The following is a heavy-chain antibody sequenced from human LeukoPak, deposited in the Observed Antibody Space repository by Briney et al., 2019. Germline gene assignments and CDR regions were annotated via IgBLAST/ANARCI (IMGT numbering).Heavy chain of an antibody. D-gene: IGHD2-21*02. V-gene: IGHV3-21*01. CDR1: GFTFSTYS. CDR2: ISHSSTYI. J-gene: IGHJ4*02. Sequence: PGGSLRLSCAASGFTFSTYSMSWVRQAPGKGLEWVSSISHSSTYIYYADSLKGRFTISRDNAKDSLYLQMNSLRAEDTAVYYCARDVTLDYWGQGSLVTVSS. CDR3: ARDVTLDY.